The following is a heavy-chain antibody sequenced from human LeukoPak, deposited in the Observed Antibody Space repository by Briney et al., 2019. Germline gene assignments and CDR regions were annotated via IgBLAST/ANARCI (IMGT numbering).Heavy chain of an antibody. J-gene: IGHJ4*02. CDR2: INQDESVT. CDR1: GLPFFSYY. D-gene: IGHD1-1*01. CDR3: TTENWYVFEH. V-gene: IGHV3-7*04. Sequence: GGSLRLSCAASGLPFFSYYMTWVRQAPGKGLEWVATINQDESVTDSVDAVKGRFTVSRDNAKNSLYLQMNSLRAEDTAVYYCTTENWYVFEHWGQGTLVSVSS.